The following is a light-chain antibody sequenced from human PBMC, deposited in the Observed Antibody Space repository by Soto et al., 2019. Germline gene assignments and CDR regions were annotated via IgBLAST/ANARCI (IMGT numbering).Light chain of an antibody. J-gene: IGLJ3*02. Sequence: QSVLTQPPSASWTPGQRVTIPCSGSSSNIGNNAVNWYQQFPGTAPKLLIYDNIQRPSGVPDRFSGSKSGTSASLAISGLQSEDEADYYCAAWGDNLNGWVFGGGTKVTVL. CDR2: DNI. V-gene: IGLV1-44*01. CDR1: SSNIGNNA. CDR3: AAWGDNLNGWV.